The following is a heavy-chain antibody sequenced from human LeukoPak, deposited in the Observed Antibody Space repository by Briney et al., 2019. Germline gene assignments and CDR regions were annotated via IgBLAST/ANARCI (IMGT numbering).Heavy chain of an antibody. CDR3: ARDLKMGYSSGRYSWGTGSSNDY. J-gene: IGHJ4*02. Sequence: ASVKVSCKASGYTFTGYYMHWVRQAPGQGLEWMGWINPNSGGTNYAQKFQGRVTMTRDTSISTAFMDLSRLRSDDTAVYYCARDLKMGYSSGRYSWGTGSSNDYWGQGTLVTVSS. CDR1: GYTFTGYY. CDR2: INPNSGGT. V-gene: IGHV1-2*02. D-gene: IGHD6-19*01.